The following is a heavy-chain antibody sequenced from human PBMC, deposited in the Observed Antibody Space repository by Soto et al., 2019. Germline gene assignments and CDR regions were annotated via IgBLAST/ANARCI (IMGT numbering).Heavy chain of an antibody. CDR1: GFTFSDYD. CDR2: LSGSGRST. V-gene: IGHV3-23*01. J-gene: IGHJ6*02. CDR3: AKDRRGVMDV. Sequence: GGSLRLSCAASGFTFSDYDMSWVRQGPGKGLEWVSALSGSGRSTYYADSVRGRFTISRDNPKNTLYLQMNSLRAEDTAIYYCAKDRRGVMDVWGQGTTVTVSS. D-gene: IGHD3-10*01.